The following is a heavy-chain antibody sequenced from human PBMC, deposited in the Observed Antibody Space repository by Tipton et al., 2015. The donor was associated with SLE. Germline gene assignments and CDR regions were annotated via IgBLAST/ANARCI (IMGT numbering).Heavy chain of an antibody. D-gene: IGHD2-2*01. CDR1: GGSLSGGDYY. V-gene: IGHV4-30-4*01. CDR2: IYHSGNT. J-gene: IGHJ2*01. CDR3: ARWIRCTSCPYWYFDL. Sequence: TLSLTCTVSGGSLSGGDYYWGWIRQPPGKGLAWIGFIYHSGNTFYNPSLESRLTMSVDTSKNQFSLKLNSVTAADTAVYYCARWIRCTSCPYWYFDLWGRGTRVNLS.